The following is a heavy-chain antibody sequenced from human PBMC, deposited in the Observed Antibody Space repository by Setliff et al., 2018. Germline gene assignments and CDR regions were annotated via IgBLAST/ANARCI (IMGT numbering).Heavy chain of an antibody. CDR1: GYTFTNYG. CDR3: ARVRDCSGGICHRGFHHYMDV. Sequence: SVKVSCKASGYTFTNYGISWVRQAPGQGLEWMGGIIPMFGTTNYAQRFRGRVTITADESTTTAYLELSSLRSEDTAVYYCARVRDCSGGICHRGFHHYMDVWGKGTTVTVSS. J-gene: IGHJ6*03. D-gene: IGHD2-15*01. CDR2: IIPMFGTT. V-gene: IGHV1-69*13.